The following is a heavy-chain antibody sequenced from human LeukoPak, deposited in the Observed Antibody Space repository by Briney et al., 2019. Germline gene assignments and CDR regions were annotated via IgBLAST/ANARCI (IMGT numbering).Heavy chain of an antibody. CDR2: INPNSGGT. J-gene: IGHJ5*02. CDR3: ARGLAGGGWYFWFDP. V-gene: IGHV1-2*04. CDR1: GYTFTAYY. Sequence: AASVKVSCKASGYTFTAYYIHWLRQAPGQGLEWMGWINPNSGGTNYAQKFQGWVTMTRDTSISTAYMELNRLKSDDTAVYYCARGLAGGGWYFWFDPWGQGALVTVPS. D-gene: IGHD6-19*01.